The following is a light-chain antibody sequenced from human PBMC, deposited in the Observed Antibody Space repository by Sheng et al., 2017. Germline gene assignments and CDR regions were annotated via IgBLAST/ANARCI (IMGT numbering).Light chain of an antibody. CDR1: SSNIGSKC. CDR3: AAWDESLGRFV. Sequence: QSVLTQPPSVSGTPGQRVTISCGGGSSNIGSKCRFLVSNTSQEGPPNYSSFANNQRPSGVPDRFSGSKSGSSASLAIGGLRSEDEADYFCAAWDESLGRFVFGPGTKVSAL. V-gene: IGLV1-47*01. CDR2: ANN. J-gene: IGLJ1*01.